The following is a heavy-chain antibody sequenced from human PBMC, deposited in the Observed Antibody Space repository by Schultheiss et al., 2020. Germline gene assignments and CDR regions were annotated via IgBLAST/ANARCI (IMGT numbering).Heavy chain of an antibody. CDR1: GYTFTSYG. CDR3: ARDSGKRVDVYYDILTGYYIGYYYYGMDV. V-gene: IGHV1-18*01. J-gene: IGHJ6*04. CDR2: ISAYNGNT. Sequence: ASVKVSCKASGYTFTSYGISWVRQAPGQGLEWMGWISAYNGNTNYAQKLQGRVTMTTDTSTSTAYMELSSLRSEDTAVYYCARDSGKRVDVYYDILTGYYIGYYYYGMDVWGKGTTVTVSS. D-gene: IGHD3-9*01.